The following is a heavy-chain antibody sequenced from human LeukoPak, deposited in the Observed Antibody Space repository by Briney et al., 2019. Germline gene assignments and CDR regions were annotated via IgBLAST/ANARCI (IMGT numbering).Heavy chain of an antibody. CDR2: ISSNGGST. CDR1: GFTFSSYA. V-gene: IGHV3-64D*06. J-gene: IGHJ4*02. D-gene: IGHD5-18*01. Sequence: PGGSLRLSCSASGFTFSSYAMHWVRQAPGKGLEYVSAISSNGGSTYYADSVKGRFTISRDNSKNTLYLQMSSLRAEDTAVYYCVKRGPVTRIQLWGPFDYWGRGTLVTVSS. CDR3: VKRGPVTRIQLWGPFDY.